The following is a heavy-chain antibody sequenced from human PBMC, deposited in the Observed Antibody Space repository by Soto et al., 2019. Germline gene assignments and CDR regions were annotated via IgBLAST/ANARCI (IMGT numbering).Heavy chain of an antibody. Sequence: SLRLSCVASGFTFSSYDMTWVRQAPGKGLEYLSGISHDGATTYYPESVKGRFTISRDNSKNTVYLHLTSLRADDTAVYYCAKRMPYYFDYWGQGTLVTVSS. CDR2: ISHDGATT. CDR1: GFTFSSYD. CDR3: AKRMPYYFDY. J-gene: IGHJ4*02. V-gene: IGHV3-23*01. D-gene: IGHD3-10*01.